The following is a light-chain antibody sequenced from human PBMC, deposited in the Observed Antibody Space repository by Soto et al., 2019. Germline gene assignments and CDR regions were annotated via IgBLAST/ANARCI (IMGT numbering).Light chain of an antibody. CDR2: DAF. V-gene: IGKV1-5*01. CDR3: QQYHTWPIT. CDR1: HSFSVW. Sequence: IQMTHAPSTLCASLGGIVTITCRASHSFSVWLAWYQQKPVKAPNLLIYDAFTLKRGVPSRFSGSGSGTHFTLTIRRLEPGDCAIYYCQQYHTWPITFGGGPQVDIK. J-gene: IGKJ4*01.